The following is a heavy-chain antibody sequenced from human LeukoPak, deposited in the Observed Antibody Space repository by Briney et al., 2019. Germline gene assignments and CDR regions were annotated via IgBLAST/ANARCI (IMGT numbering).Heavy chain of an antibody. Sequence: SQTLSLTCTVSGGSISSGDYYWSWTRQPPGKGLEWIGYIYYSGSTYYNPSLKSRVTISVDTSKNQFSLKLSSVTAADTAVYYCASSNYYDSSGYDYWGQGTLVTVSS. V-gene: IGHV4-30-4*08. CDR2: IYYSGST. CDR1: GGSISSGDYY. D-gene: IGHD3-22*01. CDR3: ASSNYYDSSGYDY. J-gene: IGHJ4*02.